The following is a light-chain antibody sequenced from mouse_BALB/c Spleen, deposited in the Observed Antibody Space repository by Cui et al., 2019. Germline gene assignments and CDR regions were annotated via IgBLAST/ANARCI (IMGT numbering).Light chain of an antibody. CDR2: RAN. J-gene: IGKJ4*01. V-gene: IGKV14-111*01. CDR1: QDSNSY. Sequence: DIKLTQSPSSMHASLAERVTITCKASQDSNSYLSWFQQKPGKSPKTLIYRANRLVDGVPSRFSGSGNGQDYSLTISSLEYEDMGIYYCLQYDEFPLTFGSGTKLEIK. CDR3: LQYDEFPLT.